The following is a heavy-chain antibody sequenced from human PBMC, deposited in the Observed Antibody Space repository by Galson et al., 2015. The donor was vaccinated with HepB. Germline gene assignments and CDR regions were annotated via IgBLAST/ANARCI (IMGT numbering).Heavy chain of an antibody. CDR3: ARNLGSNSGYYYVAGAFDI. CDR2: ISYSSTYI. CDR1: GFTFSSYS. J-gene: IGHJ3*02. D-gene: IGHD3-22*01. V-gene: IGHV3-21*01. Sequence: LRLSCAASGFTFSSYSMNWVRQAPGKGLEWVSSISYSSTYIYYADSLKGRFTISRDNAKNSLYLQMNSLRAEDTAVYYCARNLGSNSGYYYVAGAFDIWGQGTMVTVSS.